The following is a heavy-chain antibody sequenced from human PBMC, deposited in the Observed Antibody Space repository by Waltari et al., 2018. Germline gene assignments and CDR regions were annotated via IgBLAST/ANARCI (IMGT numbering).Heavy chain of an antibody. V-gene: IGHV4-39*07. CDR1: GGSISSSSYY. Sequence: QLQLQESGPGLVKPSETLSLTCTVSGGSISSSSYYWGWIRQPPGKGLEWIGSIYYSGSTYYNPSLKSRVTISVDTSKNQFSLKRSSVTAADTAVYYCARARDDYPPRWAFDIWGQGTMVTVSS. J-gene: IGHJ3*02. CDR2: IYYSGST. D-gene: IGHD4-17*01. CDR3: ARARDDYPPRWAFDI.